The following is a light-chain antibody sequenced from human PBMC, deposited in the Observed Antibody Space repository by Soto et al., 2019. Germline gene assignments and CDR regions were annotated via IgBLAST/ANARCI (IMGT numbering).Light chain of an antibody. CDR3: QQHINWPLT. V-gene: IGKV3-11*01. J-gene: IGKJ4*01. Sequence: EIVLTQSPATLSLSPGERATLSCRASQTVSSSLAWYKQKPGRAPRLLICEVSNRATGIPARFSGSGSGADFTLTISSLEPGDFALYYCQQHINWPLTFGGGTKV. CDR1: QTVSSS. CDR2: EVS.